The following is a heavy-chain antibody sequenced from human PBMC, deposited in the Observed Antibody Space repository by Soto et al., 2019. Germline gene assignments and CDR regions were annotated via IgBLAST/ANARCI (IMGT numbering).Heavy chain of an antibody. CDR1: GFSFSSYA. Sequence: GGTLRPSCAASGFSFSSYAMSWVRQAPPHGLEWVSSISTRGGRTYYADSVKGRFSISRDNSANAVYLDMDNLRAEDTGIYYCAKEFYYDASGQSSDVYFDSWGQGALVTVSS. CDR2: ISTRGGRT. V-gene: IGHV3-23*01. CDR3: AKEFYYDASGQSSDVYFDS. J-gene: IGHJ4*02. D-gene: IGHD3-22*01.